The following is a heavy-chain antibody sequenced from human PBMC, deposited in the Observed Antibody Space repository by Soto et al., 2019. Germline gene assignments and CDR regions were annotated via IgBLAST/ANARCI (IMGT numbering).Heavy chain of an antibody. V-gene: IGHV1-69*06. J-gene: IGHJ6*02. CDR3: AKRYCSTNKCLENFYYYGMDV. D-gene: IGHD2-2*01. Sequence: QLQLAQSGAQVREPGSSVRVSCKASGGTLRNFAVSWVRQAPGQGLEWMGGIIFIFDTRNYAEKFQGRVTIAADISSKSAYMELSGLRSDDTAVYYCAKRYCSTNKCLENFYYYGMDVWGQGTTVTV. CDR2: IIFIFDTR. CDR1: GGTLRNFA.